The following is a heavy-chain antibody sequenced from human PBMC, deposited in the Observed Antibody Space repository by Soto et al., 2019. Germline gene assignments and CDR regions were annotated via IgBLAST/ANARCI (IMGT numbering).Heavy chain of an antibody. CDR2: IYYSGST. CDR1: GGSISSGGYY. D-gene: IGHD3-10*01. J-gene: IGHJ6*03. CDR3: ARAAGGSGSYYNVYYYYYYYMDV. Sequence: SETLSLTCTVSGGSISSGGYYWSWIRQHPGKGLEWIGYIYYSGSTYYNPSLKSRVTISVDTSKNQFSLKLSSVTAADTAVYYCARAAGGSGSYYNVYYYYYYYMDVWGKGTTVTVSS. V-gene: IGHV4-31*03.